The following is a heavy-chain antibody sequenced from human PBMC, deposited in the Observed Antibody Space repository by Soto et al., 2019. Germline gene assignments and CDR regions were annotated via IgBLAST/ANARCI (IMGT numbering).Heavy chain of an antibody. CDR2: IIPIFGTA. V-gene: IGHV1-69*13. CDR1: GGTFSSYA. CDR3: ASEGSYPVTPRRYYYYGMDV. Sequence: EASVKVSCKASGGTFSSYAISWVRQAPGQGLEWMGGIIPIFGTANYAQKFQGRVTITADESTSTAYMELSSLRSEDTAVYYCASEGSYPVTPRRYYYYGMDVWGQGTTVTVSS. J-gene: IGHJ6*02. D-gene: IGHD4-17*01.